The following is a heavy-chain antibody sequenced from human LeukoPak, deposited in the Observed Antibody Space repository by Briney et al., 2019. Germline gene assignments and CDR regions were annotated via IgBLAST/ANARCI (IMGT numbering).Heavy chain of an antibody. CDR3: ARDNSVRDEAWWFNP. D-gene: IGHD5-24*01. CDR2: ISPSGGST. V-gene: IGHV1-46*01. Sequence: ASVKVSCKAFGYTFTINYMHWLRHAPGQGPEWMGVISPSGGSTTYAQKFQCRVTLTRDMSTSTDYLELSSLRSEDTAVYYCARDNSVRDEAWWFNPWGQGTLVTVSS. CDR1: GYTFTINY. J-gene: IGHJ5*02.